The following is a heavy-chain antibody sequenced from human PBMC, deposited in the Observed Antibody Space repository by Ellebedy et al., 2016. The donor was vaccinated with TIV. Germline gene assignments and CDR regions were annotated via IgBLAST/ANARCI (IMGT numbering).Heavy chain of an antibody. V-gene: IGHV4-59*01. CDR3: AGDFGTVVTGFGY. CDR1: GCSISSYY. CDR2: IYYSGST. D-gene: IGHD4-23*01. J-gene: IGHJ4*02. Sequence: MPSETLSLTCTVSGCSISSYYWSWILQPPGKGLEWIGYIYYSGSTNYNPSLKSRVTISVDTSKNQFSLKLSSVTAADTAVYYCAGDFGTVVTGFGYWGQGTLVTVSS.